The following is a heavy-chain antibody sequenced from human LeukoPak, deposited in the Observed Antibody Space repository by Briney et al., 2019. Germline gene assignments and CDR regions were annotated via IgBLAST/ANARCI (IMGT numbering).Heavy chain of an antibody. V-gene: IGHV3-30-3*01. D-gene: IGHD5-24*01. CDR3: AREHRRDGYPFDY. CDR1: GFTFSSYA. Sequence: GGSLRLACAAAGFTFSSYAMHWVRQAPGKGLEWVAVISYDGSNKYYADPVKGRFTISRDNSKTTLYLQMNSLRAEDTAVYYCAREHRRDGYPFDYWGQGTLVTVSS. J-gene: IGHJ4*02. CDR2: ISYDGSNK.